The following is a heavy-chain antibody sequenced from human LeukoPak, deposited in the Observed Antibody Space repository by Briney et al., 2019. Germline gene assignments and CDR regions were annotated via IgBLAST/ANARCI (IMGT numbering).Heavy chain of an antibody. V-gene: IGHV3-23*01. CDR1: GFTFSSFA. CDR2: ISGSGSST. Sequence: GGSLRLSCAASGFTFSSFAMSWVRQAPGKGLEWVSAISGSGSSTYYADSVESRFTISRDTSKNTLYLQVNSLRAEDTALYYCAKAIVGVSGLGYWGQGTLVTVSS. J-gene: IGHJ4*02. D-gene: IGHD1-26*01. CDR3: AKAIVGVSGLGY.